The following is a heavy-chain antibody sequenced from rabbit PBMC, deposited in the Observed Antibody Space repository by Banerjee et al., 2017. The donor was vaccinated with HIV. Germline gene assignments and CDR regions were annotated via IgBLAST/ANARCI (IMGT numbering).Heavy chain of an antibody. J-gene: IGHJ4*01. CDR2: IYAGSGNT. D-gene: IGHD4-2*01. CDR3: ARGDAGTGPDYDL. V-gene: IGHV1S40*01. CDR1: GFSFSSGYD. Sequence: QSLEESGGDLVKPGASLTLTCTASGFSFSSGYDMCWVRQAPGKGLEWIGYIYAGSGNTWYANWVNGRFTISKTSSTTVTLQLNSLTAADTATYFCARGDAGTGPDYDLWGPGTLVTVS.